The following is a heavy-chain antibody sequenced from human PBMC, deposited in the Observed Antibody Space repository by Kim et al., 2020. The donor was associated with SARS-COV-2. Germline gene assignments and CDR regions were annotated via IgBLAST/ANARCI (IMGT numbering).Heavy chain of an antibody. J-gene: IGHJ6*01. Sequence: GGSLRLSCAASGFTFSNYGMHWVRQAPGQGLEWVAVILYDGRDEYYPNSGKGQFTSSEDNSKKRRFLKRNTLRLKDTVVISCGNPGFLGQ. CDR2: ILYDGRDE. CDR1: GFTFSNYG. CDR3: GNPGF. V-gene: IGHV3-33*05.